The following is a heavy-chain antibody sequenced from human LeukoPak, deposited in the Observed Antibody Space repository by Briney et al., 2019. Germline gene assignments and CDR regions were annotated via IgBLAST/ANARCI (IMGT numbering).Heavy chain of an antibody. D-gene: IGHD6-19*01. J-gene: IGHJ4*02. CDR1: GYTLTELS. CDR2: FDPEDGET. Sequence: ASVKVSCKVSGYTLTELSMHWVRQAPGKGPEWMGGFDPEDGETIYAQKFQGRVTMTEDTSTDTAYMELSSLRSEDTAVYYCATAPGRQWLVLPLDYWGQGTLVTVSS. CDR3: ATAPGRQWLVLPLDY. V-gene: IGHV1-24*01.